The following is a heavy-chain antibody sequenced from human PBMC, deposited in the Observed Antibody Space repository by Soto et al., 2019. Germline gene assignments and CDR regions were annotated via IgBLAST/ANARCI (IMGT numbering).Heavy chain of an antibody. CDR1: GSRFASHD. CDR3: PRLWNSAWYVGDS. J-gene: IGHJ4*02. CDR2: ISVDNGKT. Sequence: QVQLVQSGAEVKNPGASVKVSCKASGSRFASHDISWVRQAPGQGLEWMGWISVDNGKTDYAQKFQGRVTMTTDTSTSTAYLELRNLRFDDTAIYYCPRLWNSAWYVGDSWGQGSLVTVSS. D-gene: IGHD1-1*01. V-gene: IGHV1-18*01.